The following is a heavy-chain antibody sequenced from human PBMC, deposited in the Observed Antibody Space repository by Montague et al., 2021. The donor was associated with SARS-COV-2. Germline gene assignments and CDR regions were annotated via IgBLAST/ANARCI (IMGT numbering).Heavy chain of an antibody. J-gene: IGHJ4*02. V-gene: IGHV4-38-2*02. CDR1: GYSISSGYY. D-gene: IGHD6-13*01. Sequence: SETLSLTCTVSGYSISSGYYWGWIRQPPGKGLEWIGSIYHSGSTYYNPSLKSRVTISVDTSKNQFSLKLSSVTAADTAVYYCARRYSSSWTGDQYYFDYWGQGTLVTVSS. CDR2: IYHSGST. CDR3: ARRYSSSWTGDQYYFDY.